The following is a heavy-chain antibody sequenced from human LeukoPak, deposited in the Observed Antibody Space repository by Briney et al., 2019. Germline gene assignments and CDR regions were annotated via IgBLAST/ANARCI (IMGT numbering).Heavy chain of an antibody. CDR1: GFTFSYYS. CDR3: ARDQGFHFQHMDV. D-gene: IGHD2-15*01. J-gene: IGHJ6*03. V-gene: IGHV3-21*01. CDR2: ISSRSSHI. Sequence: PGGSPRLSCAASGFTFSYYSMNWVRQTPGKGLEWVSSISSRSSHIDYADSVKGRLTISRDDAKNSLYLQMNSLRVEDTAVYYCARDQGFHFQHMDVWGKGTTVIVSS.